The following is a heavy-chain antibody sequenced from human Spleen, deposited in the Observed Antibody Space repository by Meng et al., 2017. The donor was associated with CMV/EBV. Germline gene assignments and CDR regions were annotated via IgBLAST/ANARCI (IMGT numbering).Heavy chain of an antibody. CDR3: ARVRRGRFDP. CDR2: INHSGST. J-gene: IGHJ5*02. V-gene: IGHV4-4*02. D-gene: IGHD3-10*01. Sequence: LTCAVSGGSISSSNWWSWVRQPPGKGLEWIGEINHSGSTNYNPSLKSRVTISVDTSKNQFSLKLSSVTAADTAVYYCARVRRGRFDPWGQGTLVTVSS. CDR1: GGSISSSNW.